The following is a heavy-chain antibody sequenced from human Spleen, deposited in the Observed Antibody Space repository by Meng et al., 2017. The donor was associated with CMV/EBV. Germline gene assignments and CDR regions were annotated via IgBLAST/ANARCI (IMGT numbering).Heavy chain of an antibody. D-gene: IGHD5-12*01. J-gene: IGHJ4*02. Sequence: LTCANSGDSVSSNSAAWNWFRQTPSRGLEWLGRTYYRSKWYNDDAVSVKSRITVNPDTSKNQFSLQLNSVTPEDTAIYYCARWMTDWGQGTLVTVSS. V-gene: IGHV6-1*01. CDR2: TYYRSKWYN. CDR3: ARWMTD. CDR1: GDSVSSNSAA.